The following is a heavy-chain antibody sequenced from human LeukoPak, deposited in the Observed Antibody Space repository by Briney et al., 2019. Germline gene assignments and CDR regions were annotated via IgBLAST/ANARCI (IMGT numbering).Heavy chain of an antibody. J-gene: IGHJ5*02. V-gene: IGHV4-38-2*02. Sequence: SETLSLTCSVSAYSISDGWVWGMIGQPPGKGLELIGRIYRSGTTYYNQYLKSRVTMSVDTPNNQFSLKLTSVTAAETAMYSCSRLSHVAGAPKVSWFDPWGQGALVTVSS. CDR2: IYRSGTT. D-gene: IGHD1-26*01. CDR1: AYSISDGWV. CDR3: SRLSHVAGAPKVSWFDP.